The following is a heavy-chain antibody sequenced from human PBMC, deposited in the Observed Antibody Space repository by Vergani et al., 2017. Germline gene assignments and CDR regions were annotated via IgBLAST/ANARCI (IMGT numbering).Heavy chain of an antibody. CDR1: NDSVSNTFYY. D-gene: IGHD3-22*01. Sequence: QVQLQESGPGLVKPSETLSLTCTVSNDSVSNTFYYWGWIRQTPGKGLEWIGSIYYSGSTYYNPSLKSRVTISVDTSKNQFSLKLSSVTAADTAVYYCARQRYHYYDSSGWYYFDYWGQGTLVTVSS. J-gene: IGHJ4*02. CDR2: IYYSGST. CDR3: ARQRYHYYDSSGWYYFDY. V-gene: IGHV4-39*01.